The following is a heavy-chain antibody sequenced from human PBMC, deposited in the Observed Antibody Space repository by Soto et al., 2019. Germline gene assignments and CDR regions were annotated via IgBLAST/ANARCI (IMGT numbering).Heavy chain of an antibody. CDR2: ISYDGSDK. Sequence: GGSLRLSCAASGFTFSSYAMHWVRQAPGKGLEWVALISYDGSDKDYADSVKGRFTISRDNSRNTLFLQMNSLRAEDTAVYYWARVVSRLSSSWDRILNYFDYWGQGTLVTVSS. CDR1: GFTFSSYA. CDR3: ARVVSRLSSSWDRILNYFDY. D-gene: IGHD6-13*01. V-gene: IGHV3-30-3*01. J-gene: IGHJ4*02.